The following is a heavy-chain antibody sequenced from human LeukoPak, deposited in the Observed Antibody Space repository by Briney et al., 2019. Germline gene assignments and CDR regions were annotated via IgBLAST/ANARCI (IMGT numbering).Heavy chain of an antibody. CDR3: AKLPTGYPNWLDP. V-gene: IGHV3-23*01. CDR2: ISGNGGNT. Sequence: PGGSLRLSCVVSGFTFSSSVMSWVRQAPGKGLEWVSAISGNGGNTYYADSVTGRFTISRDNSKNTLYLQMNSLRAEDTALYYCAKLPTGYPNWLDPWGQGTLVTVSS. CDR1: GFTFSSSV. J-gene: IGHJ5*02. D-gene: IGHD3-9*01.